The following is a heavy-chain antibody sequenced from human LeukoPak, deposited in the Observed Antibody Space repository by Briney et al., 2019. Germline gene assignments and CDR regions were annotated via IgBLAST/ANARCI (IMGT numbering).Heavy chain of an antibody. Sequence: GGTLRLSCAASGFTFSSYGMSWVRQAPGKGLEWVSAISGSGGSTYYADSVKGRFTISRDNSKNTLYLQMNSLRAEDTAVYYCAKAGTAMPKGIIDYWGQGTLVTVSS. CDR2: ISGSGGST. J-gene: IGHJ4*02. CDR3: AKAGTAMPKGIIDY. D-gene: IGHD5-18*01. CDR1: GFTFSSYG. V-gene: IGHV3-23*01.